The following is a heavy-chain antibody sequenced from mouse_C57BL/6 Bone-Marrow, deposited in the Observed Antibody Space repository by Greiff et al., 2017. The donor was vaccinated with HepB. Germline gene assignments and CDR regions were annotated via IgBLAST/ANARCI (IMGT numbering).Heavy chain of an antibody. J-gene: IGHJ4*01. V-gene: IGHV5-17*01. CDR3: AREDY. CDR2: ISSGSSTI. CDR1: GFTFSDYG. Sequence: EVHLVEPGGGLVKPGASLKLSCAASGFTFSDYGMHWVRQTPEKGLEWVAYISSGSSTIYYADTVKGRFTISKDNAKSTLFLQMTSLRSEDTAMYYCAREDYWGQGTSVTVSS.